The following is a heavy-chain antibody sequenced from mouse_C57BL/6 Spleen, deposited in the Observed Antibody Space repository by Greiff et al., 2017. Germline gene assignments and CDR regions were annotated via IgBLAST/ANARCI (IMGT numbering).Heavy chain of an antibody. J-gene: IGHJ4*01. V-gene: IGHV1-85*01. CDR1: GYTFTSYD. CDR3: ASRTRLRGDAMDY. Sequence: VKLQESGPELVKPGASVKLSCKASGYTFTSYDINWVKQRPGRGLEWIGWIYPRDGSTKYNEKFKGKATLTVDTSSSTAYMELHSLTSEDSAVYFCASRTRLRGDAMDYWGQGTSVTVSS. CDR2: IYPRDGST. D-gene: IGHD2-4*01.